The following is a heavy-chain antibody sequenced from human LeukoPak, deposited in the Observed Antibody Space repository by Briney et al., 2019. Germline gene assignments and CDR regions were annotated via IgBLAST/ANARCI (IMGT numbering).Heavy chain of an antibody. J-gene: IGHJ4*02. Sequence: PGGSLRLSCVASGFIFSTYGMYWVRQAPGKGLEWVAFIRHDGSIKNYADSVKGRSTISRDNSKNTLYLQMNSLRAEDTAVYYCAKDSLADIDYWGQGTLVTVSS. CDR2: IRHDGSIK. V-gene: IGHV3-30*02. CDR3: AKDSLADIDY. D-gene: IGHD3-16*01. CDR1: GFIFSTYG.